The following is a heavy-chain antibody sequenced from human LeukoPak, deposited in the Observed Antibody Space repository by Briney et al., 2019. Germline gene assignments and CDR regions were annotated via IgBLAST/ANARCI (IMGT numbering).Heavy chain of an antibody. Sequence: KTSGTLSLTCAVSGGSISSSNWWSWVRQPPGKGLEWIGEIYHSGSTNYNPSLNSRVTISVDKSKNQFSLKLSSVTAADTAVSYCGGDRHISGWGTGGYWGREPLVTVS. V-gene: IGHV4-4*02. CDR2: IYHSGST. J-gene: IGHJ4*02. D-gene: IGHD3-16*01. CDR1: GGSISSSNW. CDR3: GGDRHISGWGTGGY.